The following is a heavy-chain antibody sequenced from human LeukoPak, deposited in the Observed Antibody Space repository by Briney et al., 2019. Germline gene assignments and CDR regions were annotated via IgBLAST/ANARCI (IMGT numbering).Heavy chain of an antibody. CDR2: IYYSGST. D-gene: IGHD6-19*01. CDR3: ARIAVAGTLLDY. Sequence: PSETLSLTCTVSGGSISSSSYYWGWIRQPPGKGLEWIGSIYYSGSTYYNPSLKSRVTISVDTSKNQFSLKLSSVTAADTAVYYCARIAVAGTLLDYWGQGTRVTVSS. CDR1: GGSISSSSYY. J-gene: IGHJ4*02. V-gene: IGHV4-39*01.